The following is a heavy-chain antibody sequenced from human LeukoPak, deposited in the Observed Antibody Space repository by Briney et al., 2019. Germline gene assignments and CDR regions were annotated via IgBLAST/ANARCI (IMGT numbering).Heavy chain of an antibody. CDR2: IYSGGST. Sequence: GGSLRLSCAASGFTVSSNYMSWVRQAPGKGLEWVPVIYSGGSTYYADSVKGRFTISRDNSKNTLYLQMNSLRAEDTAVYYCARDLWFGDVKWFDPWGQGTLVTVSS. CDR1: GFTVSSNY. J-gene: IGHJ5*02. D-gene: IGHD3-10*01. V-gene: IGHV3-66*01. CDR3: ARDLWFGDVKWFDP.